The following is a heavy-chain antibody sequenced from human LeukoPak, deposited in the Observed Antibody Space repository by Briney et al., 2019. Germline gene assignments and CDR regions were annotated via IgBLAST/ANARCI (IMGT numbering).Heavy chain of an antibody. V-gene: IGHV3-7*03. D-gene: IGHD3-9*01. CDR3: ARHYDILTGTFPYY. CDR1: GFTFSNYW. J-gene: IGHJ4*02. Sequence: GGPLRLSCAASGFTFSNYWMSWVRQAPGKGLEWVANIKQDGNEKYYVGSVRGRFTISRDNAENSLYLQMNSLRAEDTAVYYCARHYDILTGTFPYYWGQGTLVTVSS. CDR2: IKQDGNEK.